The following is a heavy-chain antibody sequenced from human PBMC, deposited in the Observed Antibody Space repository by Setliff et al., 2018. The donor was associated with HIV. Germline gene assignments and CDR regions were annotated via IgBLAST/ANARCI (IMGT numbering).Heavy chain of an antibody. V-gene: IGHV4-4*07. CDR1: GGSISSYY. CDR3: ARGDPFTDFDS. CDR2: IYTSGST. D-gene: IGHD3-16*01. J-gene: IGHJ4*02. Sequence: SETLSLTCTVPGGSISSYYWSWIRQPAGKGLEWIGRIYTSGSTNYNPSLKSRVTMSVDTSKNQFSLKLTSVTAADTAVYYCARGDPFTDFDSWGQGTLVTVSS.